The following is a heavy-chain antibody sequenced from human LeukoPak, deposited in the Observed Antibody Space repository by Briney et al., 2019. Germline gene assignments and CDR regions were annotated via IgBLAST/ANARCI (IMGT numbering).Heavy chain of an antibody. V-gene: IGHV1-2*02. D-gene: IGHD2-21*02. J-gene: IGHJ4*02. CDR1: GYTFTGYY. CDR3: ARPPSRHCGGDCQDY. CDR2: INPNSGGT. Sequence: GASVKVSCKASGYTFTGYYMHWVRQAPGQGLEWMGWINPNSGGTNYAQKFQGRVTMTRDTSISTAYMELSRLRSDDTAVYYCARPPSRHCGGDCQDYWGQGTLVTVSS.